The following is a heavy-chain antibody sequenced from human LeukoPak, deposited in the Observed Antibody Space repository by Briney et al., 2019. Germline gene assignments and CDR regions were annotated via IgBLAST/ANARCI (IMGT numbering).Heavy chain of an antibody. CDR1: RYMFTDYY. CDR3: ARDLTIDIDY. V-gene: IGHV1-2*02. D-gene: IGHD3-10*01. CDR2: INPNSGGT. J-gene: IGHJ4*02. Sequence: ASVKVSCKASRYMFTDYYMHWVRQAPGQGLEWMGWINPNSGGTNYAQKFQGRVTMTRDTSISTAYMELSRLRSDDTAVYYCARDLTIDIDYWGQGTLVTVSS.